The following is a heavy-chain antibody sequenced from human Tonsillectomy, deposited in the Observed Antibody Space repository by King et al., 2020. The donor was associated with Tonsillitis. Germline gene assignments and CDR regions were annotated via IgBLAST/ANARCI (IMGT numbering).Heavy chain of an antibody. CDR2: ISYDGSNK. J-gene: IGHJ4*02. CDR1: GFTFSSYG. Sequence: VQLVESGGGVVQPGRSLRLSCAASGFTFSSYGMPWVRQAPGKGLEWVAVISYDGSNKYYADSVKGRFTISRDNSKNTLYLQMNSLRAEDTAVYYCLWCGECFWGQGTLVTVSS. D-gene: IGHD3-10*01. CDR3: LWCGECF. V-gene: IGHV3-30*03.